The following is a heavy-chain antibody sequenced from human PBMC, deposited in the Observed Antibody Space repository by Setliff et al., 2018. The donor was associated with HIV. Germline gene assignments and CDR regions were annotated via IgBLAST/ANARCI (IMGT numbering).Heavy chain of an antibody. J-gene: IGHJ4*02. CDR2: IFNTGST. D-gene: IGHD6-25*01. Sequence: PSETLSLTCTVSGDSISSDDHYWSWIRQTPGKGLEWIGYIFNTGSTYYKSSLASRLTMPIDTSRNQFSLKLRSVTAADTAVFYCARMSVSAAVYFDSWGQGTLVTVSS. CDR3: ARMSVSAAVYFDS. CDR1: GDSISSDDHY. V-gene: IGHV4-30-4*08.